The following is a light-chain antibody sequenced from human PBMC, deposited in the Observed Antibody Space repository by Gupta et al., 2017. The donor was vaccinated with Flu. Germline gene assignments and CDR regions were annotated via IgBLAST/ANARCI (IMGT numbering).Light chain of an antibody. Sequence: QSVLPQPPSASGTPGQRVTLSCSGSSSNIGSNTVNWYQQLPGTAPKLLIYSNNQRPSGVPDRFSGSKSGTSASLAISGLQSEDEADYYCAAWDDSLNGGYVFGTGTKVTVL. CDR1: SSNIGSNT. CDR2: SNN. J-gene: IGLJ1*01. CDR3: AAWDDSLNGGYV. V-gene: IGLV1-44*01.